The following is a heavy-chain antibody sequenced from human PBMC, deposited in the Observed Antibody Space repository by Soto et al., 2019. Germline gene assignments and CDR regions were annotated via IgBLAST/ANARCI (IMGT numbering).Heavy chain of an antibody. CDR3: VKVSTFYDILTGYYSTNFFHX. CDR1: GFTFSEYS. Sequence: GGSLRLSFSASGFTFSEYSMHWVRQAPGKGLQYVSTISSDGDITYYADSVKGRFTISRDNSKNTLYLQMNSLRPEDTAVYYCVKVSTFYDILTGYYSTNFFHXWGQGTLVTVSX. D-gene: IGHD3-9*01. V-gene: IGHV3-64D*06. J-gene: IGHJ5*02. CDR2: ISSDGDIT.